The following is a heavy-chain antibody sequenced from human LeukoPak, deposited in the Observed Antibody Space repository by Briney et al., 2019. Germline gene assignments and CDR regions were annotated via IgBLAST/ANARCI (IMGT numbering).Heavy chain of an antibody. CDR1: GGSISSYY. Sequence: SETLSLTCTVSGGSISSYYWSWIRQPPGKGLEWIGYIYYSGSTNYNPSLKSRVTISVDTSKNQFSLKLSSVTAADTAVYYCARERVVPAVGTAFDIWGQGTVVTVSS. D-gene: IGHD2-2*01. CDR3: ARERVVPAVGTAFDI. J-gene: IGHJ3*02. CDR2: IYYSGST. V-gene: IGHV4-59*01.